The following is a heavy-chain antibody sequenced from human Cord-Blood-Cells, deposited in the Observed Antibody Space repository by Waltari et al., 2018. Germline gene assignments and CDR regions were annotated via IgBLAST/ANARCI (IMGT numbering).Heavy chain of an antibody. CDR1: GFTFSNAW. J-gene: IGHJ4*02. CDR2: IKSKTECGTT. V-gene: IGHV3-15*01. D-gene: IGHD3-16*01. Sequence: EVQLVESGGGLVKPGGSFRLSCAASGFTFSNAWMSWVRQAPGKGLEWVGRIKSKTECGTTDYAAPVKGRFTISRDDSKNTLYLQMNSLKTEDTAVYYCTPGGAGDYWGQGTLVTVSS. CDR3: TPGGAGDY.